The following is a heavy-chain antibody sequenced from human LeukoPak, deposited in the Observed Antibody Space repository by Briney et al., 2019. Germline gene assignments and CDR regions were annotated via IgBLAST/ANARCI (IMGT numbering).Heavy chain of an antibody. CDR2: ISTDASST. D-gene: IGHD4-11*01. Sequence: GGSLRLSCAASGFTVSNNYMNWVRQAPGKGLVWVSRISTDASSTTYADSVKGRFTISRDNAKGTLYLQMSSLRAEDTAVYYCTGHHQAYSRTYWGQGTLVTVSS. J-gene: IGHJ4*02. V-gene: IGHV3-74*01. CDR3: TGHHQAYSRTY. CDR1: GFTVSNNY.